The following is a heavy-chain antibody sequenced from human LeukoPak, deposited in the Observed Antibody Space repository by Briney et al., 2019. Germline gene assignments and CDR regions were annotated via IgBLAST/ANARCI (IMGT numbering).Heavy chain of an antibody. Sequence: GGSLRLSCAASGFTFSSYWMSWVRQAPGKGLEWVANIKQDGSEKYYVDSVKGRFTISRDNAKNSLYLQMNSLRAEDTAVYYCASTLSYYYDSPTYYYYGMDVWGQGTTVTVSS. CDR3: ASTLSYYYDSPTYYYYGMDV. V-gene: IGHV3-7*01. CDR2: IKQDGSEK. CDR1: GFTFSSYW. J-gene: IGHJ6*02. D-gene: IGHD3-22*01.